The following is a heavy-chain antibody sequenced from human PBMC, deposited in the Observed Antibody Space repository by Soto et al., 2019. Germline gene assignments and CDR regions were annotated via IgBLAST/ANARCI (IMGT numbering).Heavy chain of an antibody. V-gene: IGHV4-4*02. D-gene: IGHD6-19*01. CDR3: ASRTGWAQSSYYFAY. CDR2: IYHSGST. J-gene: IGHJ4*02. CDR1: SASIISSNW. Sequence: HVQLQESGPGLVKPSGTLSLTCDVSSASIISSNWWSWVRQPPGKGLEWIGEIYHSGSTNYNPSLKSRVTISIDESKNQFSLNLISVTAADTAVYYCASRTGWAQSSYYFAYWGQGTLVTVSS.